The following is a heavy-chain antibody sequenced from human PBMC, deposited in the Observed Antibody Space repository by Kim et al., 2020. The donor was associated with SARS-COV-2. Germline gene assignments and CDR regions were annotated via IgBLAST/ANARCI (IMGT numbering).Heavy chain of an antibody. CDR1: GGSISSSNW. D-gene: IGHD2-2*01. J-gene: IGHJ2*01. CDR3: ARRVVVVPAAMGWYLDL. CDR2: IYHSGST. Sequence: SETLSLTCAVSGGSISSSNWWSWVRQPPGKGLEWIGEIYHSGSTNYNPSLKSRVTISVDKSKNQFSLKLSSVTAADTAVYYCARRVVVVPAAMGWYLDLWGRGTLVTVSS. V-gene: IGHV4-4*02.